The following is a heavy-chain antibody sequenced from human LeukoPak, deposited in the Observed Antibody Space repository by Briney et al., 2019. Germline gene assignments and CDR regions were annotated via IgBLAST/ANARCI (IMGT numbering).Heavy chain of an antibody. CDR1: GFTFSFYC. Sequence: PGGSLRLSCAASGFTFSFYCMSWVRQAPEKGLEWVANRKQDGSERNYVDSVRGRFTFSRDNAKNSLFLQMNTLRAEDTSVYFCVRERNRGVFDYWGAGDLVTVSP. J-gene: IGHJ4*02. CDR2: RKQDGSER. V-gene: IGHV3-7*01. D-gene: IGHD2/OR15-2a*01. CDR3: VRERNRGVFDY.